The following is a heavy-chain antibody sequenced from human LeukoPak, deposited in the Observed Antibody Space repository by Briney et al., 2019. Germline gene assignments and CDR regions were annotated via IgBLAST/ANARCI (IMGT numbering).Heavy chain of an antibody. CDR3: ARDFGHCSGGSCRNLDY. CDR1: GFTVTSND. Sequence: GGSLRLSCAASGFTVTSNDMSWVRQAPGKGLEWVSDLYTGGDTYYADSVKGRFTISRHNSKNTPYLQVNSLRAEDTAVYYCARDFGHCSGGSCRNLDYWGQGSLVTVSS. D-gene: IGHD2-15*01. J-gene: IGHJ4*02. CDR2: LYTGGDT. V-gene: IGHV3-53*04.